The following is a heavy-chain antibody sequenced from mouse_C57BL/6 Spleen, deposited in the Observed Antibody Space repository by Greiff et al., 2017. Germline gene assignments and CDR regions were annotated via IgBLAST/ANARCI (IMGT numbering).Heavy chain of an antibody. Sequence: VQRVESGAELAKPGASVKLSCKASGYTFTSYWMHRVKQRPGQGLEWIGYINPSSGYTKYNQKFKDKATLTADKSSSTAYMQLSSLTYEDSAVDYCARKGEGSAMDYWGQGTSVTVSS. CDR1: GYTFTSYW. V-gene: IGHV1-7*01. CDR3: ARKGEGSAMDY. J-gene: IGHJ4*01. CDR2: INPSSGYT.